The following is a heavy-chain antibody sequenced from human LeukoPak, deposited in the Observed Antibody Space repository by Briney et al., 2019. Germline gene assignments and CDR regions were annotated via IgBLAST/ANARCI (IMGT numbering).Heavy chain of an antibody. D-gene: IGHD2-2*01. Sequence: GASVKVSCKASGGTFSSYAISWVRQAPGQGLEWMGGIIPIFRTANYAQKFQGRVTITADESTSTAYMELSSLRSEDTAVYYCARSYCSSTSCPLDYYYYGMDVWGKGTTVTVSS. CDR3: ARSYCSSTSCPLDYYYYGMDV. CDR2: IIPIFRTA. CDR1: GGTFSSYA. V-gene: IGHV1-69*01. J-gene: IGHJ6*04.